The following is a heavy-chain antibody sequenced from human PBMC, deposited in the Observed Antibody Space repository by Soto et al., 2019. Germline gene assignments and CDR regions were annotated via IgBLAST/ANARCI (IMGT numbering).Heavy chain of an antibody. CDR2: IYYSGST. CDR1: GGSISSYY. Sequence: PSETLSLTCTVSGGSISSYYWSWIRQPPGKGLEWIGYIYYSGSTNYNPSLKSRVTISVDTSKNQFSLKPSSVTAADTAVYYCASFYDSSGHNWFDPWGQGTLVTVSS. CDR3: ASFYDSSGHNWFDP. D-gene: IGHD3-22*01. J-gene: IGHJ5*02. V-gene: IGHV4-59*01.